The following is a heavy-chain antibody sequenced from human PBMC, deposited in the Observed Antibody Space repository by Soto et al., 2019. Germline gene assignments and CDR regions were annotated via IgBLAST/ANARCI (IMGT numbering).Heavy chain of an antibody. Sequence: SETLSLTCTVSGGSISSGGYYWTWIRQHPVRGLEWIGYIYYSGSSYYNPSLKSRVTISLDTSKNQFSLKLSSVTAADTAVYYCARSEMATTGPYFDYWGQGTLVTVSS. CDR2: IYYSGSS. D-gene: IGHD5-12*01. J-gene: IGHJ4*02. CDR1: GGSISSGGYY. V-gene: IGHV4-31*03. CDR3: ARSEMATTGPYFDY.